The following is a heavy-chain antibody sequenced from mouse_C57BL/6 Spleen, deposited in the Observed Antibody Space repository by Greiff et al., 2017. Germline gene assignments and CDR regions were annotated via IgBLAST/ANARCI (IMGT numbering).Heavy chain of an antibody. V-gene: IGHV1-50*01. CDR2: LDPSDSYT. J-gene: IGHJ4*01. Sequence: QVQLQPPGAELVKPGASVKLSCKASGYTFTSYWLQWVKQRPGQGLAWIGELDPSDSYTNYNQKFKGKDTLTVDTSSSPAYMRLSSLTSVDPAVYYCARGRANWDVSYAMDDGGQGTSVTVSA. CDR3: ARGRANWDVSYAMDD. D-gene: IGHD4-1*01. CDR1: GYTFTSYW.